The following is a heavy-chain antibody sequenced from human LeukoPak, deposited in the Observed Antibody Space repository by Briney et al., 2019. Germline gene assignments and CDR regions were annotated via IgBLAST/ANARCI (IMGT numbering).Heavy chain of an antibody. V-gene: IGHV4-61*09. Sequence: PSQTLSLTCTVSGGSISSGSYNWSWIRQPAGKGLEWIGHIYTSGSTNYNPSLKSRVTISVDTSKNQFSLKLSSVTAADTAVYYCASSVQLWVSDYWGQGTLVTVSS. CDR1: GGSISSGSYN. CDR2: IYTSGST. D-gene: IGHD5-18*01. J-gene: IGHJ4*02. CDR3: ASSVQLWVSDY.